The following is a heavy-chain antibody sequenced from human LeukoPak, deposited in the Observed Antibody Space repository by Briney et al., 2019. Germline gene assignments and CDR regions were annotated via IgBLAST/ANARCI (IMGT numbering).Heavy chain of an antibody. CDR2: ISYDGSNK. CDR3: AKDKAKMATIYVFDY. Sequence: GGSLRLSCAASGFTFSSYGMHWVRQAPGKGLEWVAVISYDGSNKYYADSVKGRFTISRDNSKNTLYPQMNSLRAEDTAVYYCAKDKAKMATIYVFDYWGQGTLVTVSS. CDR1: GFTFSSYG. J-gene: IGHJ4*02. D-gene: IGHD5-24*01. V-gene: IGHV3-30*18.